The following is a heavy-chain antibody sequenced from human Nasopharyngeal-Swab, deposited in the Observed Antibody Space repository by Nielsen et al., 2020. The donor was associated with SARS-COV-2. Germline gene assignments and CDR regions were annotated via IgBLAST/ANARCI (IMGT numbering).Heavy chain of an antibody. Sequence: GGSLRLSCAASGFTFSSYGMHWVRQAPGKGLEWVAVIWYDGSNKYYADSVKGRFTISRDNSKNTLYLQMNSLRAEDTAVYYCARDSTYYDSIPSDYWGQGTLVTVSS. V-gene: IGHV3-33*01. J-gene: IGHJ4*02. CDR2: IWYDGSNK. CDR1: GFTFSSYG. D-gene: IGHD3-22*01. CDR3: ARDSTYYDSIPSDY.